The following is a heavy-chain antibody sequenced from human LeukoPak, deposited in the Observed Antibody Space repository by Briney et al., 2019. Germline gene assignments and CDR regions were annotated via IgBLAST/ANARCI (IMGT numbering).Heavy chain of an antibody. Sequence: GASVKVSCKASNYTFTSFSWVRQAPGQGLEWMGWISANNGNTNYAQKFQDRVTMTTDTSTSTAYMELRSLRSEDTAVYYCARKAPHDSSGWYFDLWGRGTLVTVSS. CDR3: ARKAPHDSSGWYFDL. J-gene: IGHJ2*01. CDR2: ISANNGNT. V-gene: IGHV1-18*01. D-gene: IGHD3-22*01. CDR1: NYTFTS.